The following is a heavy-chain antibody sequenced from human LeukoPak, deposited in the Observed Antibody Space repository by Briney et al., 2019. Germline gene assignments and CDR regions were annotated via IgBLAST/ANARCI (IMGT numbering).Heavy chain of an antibody. CDR1: GLTFSSYA. J-gene: IGHJ4*02. D-gene: IGHD1-7*01. V-gene: IGHV3-23*01. Sequence: PGGSLRLSCAASGLTFSSYAMSWVRQAPGKGLEWVSGISGSGGGTYYADSVKGRFTISRDNSKNTLSLQMNSLRAEDTAVYYCATAGNYRFDYWGQGTLVTVSS. CDR3: ATAGNYRFDY. CDR2: ISGSGGGT.